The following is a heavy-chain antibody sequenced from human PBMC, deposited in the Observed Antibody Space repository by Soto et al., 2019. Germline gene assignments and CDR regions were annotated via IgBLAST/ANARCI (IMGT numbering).Heavy chain of an antibody. CDR1: NGSISNYY. CDR2: IYYSGRT. J-gene: IGHJ6*04. D-gene: IGHD4-4*01. V-gene: IGHV4-59*01. Sequence: PSETLSLTCTVSNGSISNYYWSWIRQSPGKGLEWIGYIYYSGRTNYNSSLKSRVTMSVDTSKNQFSLRLISVTAADTAVYYCARDGDGRMTTNPFYSSGMDVWGKGTRVTVPS. CDR3: ARDGDGRMTTNPFYSSGMDV.